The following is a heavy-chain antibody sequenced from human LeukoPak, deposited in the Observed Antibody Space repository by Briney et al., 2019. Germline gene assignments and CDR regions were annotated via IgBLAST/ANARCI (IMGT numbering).Heavy chain of an antibody. D-gene: IGHD1-26*01. CDR2: INPNSGDT. J-gene: IGHJ4*02. V-gene: IGHV1-2*02. CDR3: ARDYSGSYGY. Sequence: GASVKVSCKASEYTFTAYYVHWVRQAPGQGLEWMGWINPNSGDTNFAQNFQGRVTMTRDTSISTVYMELSRLRSDDTAVYYCARDYSGSYGYWGQGTLVTVSS. CDR1: EYTFTAYY.